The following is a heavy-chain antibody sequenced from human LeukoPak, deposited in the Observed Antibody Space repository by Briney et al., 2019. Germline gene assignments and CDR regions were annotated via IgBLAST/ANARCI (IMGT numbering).Heavy chain of an antibody. Sequence: GGSLRLSCAASGYTFSSYAMSWVRQAPGKGLEWVSAISGRGDSTYYADSVKGRFTISRDYSKNTLYLQMNSLRAEDTAVYYCAKDGSSSSTYYFYFDYWGQGILVTVSS. CDR3: AKDGSSSSTYYFYFDY. J-gene: IGHJ4*02. D-gene: IGHD3-22*01. CDR2: ISGRGDST. V-gene: IGHV3-23*01. CDR1: GYTFSSYA.